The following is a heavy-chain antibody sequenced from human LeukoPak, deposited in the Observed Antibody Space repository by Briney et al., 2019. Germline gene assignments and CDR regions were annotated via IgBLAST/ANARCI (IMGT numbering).Heavy chain of an antibody. J-gene: IGHJ4*02. CDR3: AKDTSIGKYFTSCVCSPFDY. Sequence: GGSLRLSCAVSGFTFSSYAMSWVRQAPGKGLEWVSAISDRGDYTYYADSVKGRFTISRDNSKNTVYLHVNSLRAEDTAVYYCAKDTSIGKYFTSCVCSPFDYWGQGTLVTVSS. D-gene: IGHD2-8*01. CDR2: ISDRGDYT. CDR1: GFTFSSYA. V-gene: IGHV3-23*01.